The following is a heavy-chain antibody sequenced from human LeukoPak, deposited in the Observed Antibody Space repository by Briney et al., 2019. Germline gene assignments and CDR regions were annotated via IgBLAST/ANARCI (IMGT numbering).Heavy chain of an antibody. CDR2: IGTAGDT. V-gene: IGHV3-13*04. D-gene: IGHD2-15*01. Sequence: GGSLRLSCAASGFTFSSYDMHWVRQATGKGLEWVSAIGTAGDTYYPGSVKGRFTISRENAKNSLYLQMYSLRAGDTAVYYCARGYCSGGSCYSFDYWGQGTLVTVSS. CDR1: GFTFSSYD. J-gene: IGHJ4*02. CDR3: ARGYCSGGSCYSFDY.